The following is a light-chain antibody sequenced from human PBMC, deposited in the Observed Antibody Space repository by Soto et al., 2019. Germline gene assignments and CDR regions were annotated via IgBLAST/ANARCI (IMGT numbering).Light chain of an antibody. Sequence: DIQMTQSPSSLSASVGDRVTITCRASQTISTYLNWYQQEPGKAPKLLIYAASSLQSGVPSRFSGSGSWTYFTLTISSLQPEDFAAYYCQQSHGIPYTFGQGTKLEIK. CDR3: QQSHGIPYT. J-gene: IGKJ2*01. V-gene: IGKV1-39*01. CDR2: AAS. CDR1: QTISTY.